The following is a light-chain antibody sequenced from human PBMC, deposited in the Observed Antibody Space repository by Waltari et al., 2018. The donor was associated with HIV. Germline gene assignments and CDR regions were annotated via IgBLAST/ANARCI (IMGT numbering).Light chain of an antibody. CDR3: QQRSNWPPALT. J-gene: IGKJ4*01. CDR1: QSVSSY. Sequence: EIVLTQSHPTLSLSPGERATLSCRASQSVSSYLAWYQQKPGQAPRLLIYDASNRATGIPARFSGSGSGTDFTLTISSLEPEDFAVYYCQQRSNWPPALTFGGGTKVEIK. CDR2: DAS. V-gene: IGKV3-11*01.